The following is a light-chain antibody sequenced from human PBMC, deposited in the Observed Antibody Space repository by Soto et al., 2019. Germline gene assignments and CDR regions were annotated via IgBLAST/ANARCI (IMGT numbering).Light chain of an antibody. CDR3: HQRTSWPPL. CDR2: DAS. CDR1: QSVSSY. J-gene: IGKJ5*01. V-gene: IGKV3-11*01. Sequence: EIVLTQSPATLSLSPGERATLSCRASQSVSSYLAWYQQKPGQAPRLLIYDASNRATGIPARFSGSGSGTDFTLTISSLEPEDFAVYYCHQRTSWPPLVGQGTRLEIK.